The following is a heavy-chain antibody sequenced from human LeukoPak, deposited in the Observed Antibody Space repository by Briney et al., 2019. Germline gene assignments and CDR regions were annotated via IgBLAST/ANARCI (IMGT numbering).Heavy chain of an antibody. CDR3: AKGHDYGDYELGYFQH. D-gene: IGHD4-17*01. CDR1: GFTFGDYA. J-gene: IGHJ1*01. V-gene: IGHV3-23*01. CDR2: ISGSGGST. Sequence: RTGGSLRLSCTASGFTFGDYAMSWVRQAPGKGLEWVSAISGSGGSTYYADSVKGRFTISRDNSKNTLYLQMNSLRAEDTAVYYCAKGHDYGDYELGYFQHWGQGTLVTVSS.